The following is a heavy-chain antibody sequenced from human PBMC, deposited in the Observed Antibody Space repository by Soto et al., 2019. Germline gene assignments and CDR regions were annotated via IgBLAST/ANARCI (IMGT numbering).Heavy chain of an antibody. V-gene: IGHV3-30-3*01. CDR2: ISYDGSNK. J-gene: IGHJ6*02. D-gene: IGHD3-10*01. Sequence: QVQLVESGGGVVQPGRSLRLSCAASGFTFSSSAMHWVRQAPGKGLEWVAVISYDGSNKYYADSVKGRFTISRDNSKNTLYLQMNSLRAEDTAVYYCARDRLWFGELSIPSNDYYYGMDVWGQGTTVTVSS. CDR3: ARDRLWFGELSIPSNDYYYGMDV. CDR1: GFTFSSSA.